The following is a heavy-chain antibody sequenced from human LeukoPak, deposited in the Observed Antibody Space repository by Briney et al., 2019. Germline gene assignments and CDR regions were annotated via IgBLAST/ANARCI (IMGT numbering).Heavy chain of an antibody. Sequence: PGGSLRLSCAASGFTFSSYAMSWVRQAPGKGLEWVSAISGSGGSTYYADSVKGRFTISRDNSKNTLYLQMNSLRAEDTAVYYCAKFKADVLRSLEWLYYYYGMDVWGQGTTVTVSS. V-gene: IGHV3-23*01. CDR1: GFTFSSYA. D-gene: IGHD3-3*01. J-gene: IGHJ6*02. CDR2: ISGSGGST. CDR3: AKFKADVLRSLEWLYYYYGMDV.